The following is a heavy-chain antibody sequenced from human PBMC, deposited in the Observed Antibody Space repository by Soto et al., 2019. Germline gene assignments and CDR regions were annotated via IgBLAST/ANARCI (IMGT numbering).Heavy chain of an antibody. Sequence: GRSLRLSCAASGFTVSSNYMSWVRQAPGKGLEWVSVIYSGGSTYYADSVKGRFTISRDNSKNTLYLQMNSLRAEDTAVYYCAREGVTAAAGTYNYWGQGTLVTVSS. V-gene: IGHV3-53*01. CDR2: IYSGGST. CDR1: GFTVSSNY. J-gene: IGHJ4*02. CDR3: AREGVTAAAGTYNY. D-gene: IGHD6-13*01.